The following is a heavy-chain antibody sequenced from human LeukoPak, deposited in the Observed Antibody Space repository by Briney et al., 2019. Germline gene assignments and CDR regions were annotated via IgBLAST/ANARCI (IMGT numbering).Heavy chain of an antibody. Sequence: GGSLRLSCAASGFTLSSYSMNWVRQAPGKGLEWVSSISSSSSYIYYADSVKGRFTISRDNAKNSLYLQMNSLRAEDTAVYYCARDRYSSGWSDDYWGQGTLVTVSS. D-gene: IGHD6-19*01. J-gene: IGHJ4*02. CDR2: ISSSSSYI. CDR1: GFTLSSYS. CDR3: ARDRYSSGWSDDY. V-gene: IGHV3-21*01.